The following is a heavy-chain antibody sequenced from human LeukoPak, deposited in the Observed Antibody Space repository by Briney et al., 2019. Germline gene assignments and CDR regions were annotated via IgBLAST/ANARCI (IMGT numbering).Heavy chain of an antibody. J-gene: IGHJ4*02. V-gene: IGHV3-21*01. Sequence: GGSLRLSCAASGFTFSSYEMNWVRQAPGKGLEWVSSISSSSSYIYYADSVKGRFTISRDNAKNSLYLQMNSLRAEDTAVYYCARGMVRGATFDYWGQGTLVTVSS. D-gene: IGHD3-10*01. CDR2: ISSSSSYI. CDR1: GFTFSSYE. CDR3: ARGMVRGATFDY.